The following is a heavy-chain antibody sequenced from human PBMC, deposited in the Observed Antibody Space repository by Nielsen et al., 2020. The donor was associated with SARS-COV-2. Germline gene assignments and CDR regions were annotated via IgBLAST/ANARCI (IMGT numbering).Heavy chain of an antibody. V-gene: IGHV3-30*04. CDR3: ASLKYSSSWYRGDPLHYYYYGMDV. CDR1: GFTFSSYA. D-gene: IGHD6-13*01. Sequence: GESLKISCAASGFTFSSYAMHWVRQAPGKGLEWVAVISYDGSNKYYADSVKGRFTISRDNSKNTLYLQMNSLRAEDTAVYYCASLKYSSSWYRGDPLHYYYYGMDVWGQGTTVTVSS. J-gene: IGHJ6*02. CDR2: ISYDGSNK.